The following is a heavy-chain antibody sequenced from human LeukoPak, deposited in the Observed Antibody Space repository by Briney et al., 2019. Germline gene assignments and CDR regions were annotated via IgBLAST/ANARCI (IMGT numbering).Heavy chain of an antibody. CDR1: GGSISSYY. CDR2: IYYSGSP. D-gene: IGHD3-22*01. V-gene: IGHV4-59*01. J-gene: IGHJ4*02. Sequence: SETLSLTSTVSGGSISSYYWSWNRQPPGKGLEWIGYIYYSGSPNYNPSLKSRVTISVDTSKNQFSLKLSSVTAADTAVYYCARGRTRRITMIVVVNKTPFDYWGQGTLVTVSS. CDR3: ARGRTRRITMIVVVNKTPFDY.